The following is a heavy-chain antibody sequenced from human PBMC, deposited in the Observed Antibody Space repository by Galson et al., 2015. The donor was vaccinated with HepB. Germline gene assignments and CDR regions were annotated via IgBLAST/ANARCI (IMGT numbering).Heavy chain of an antibody. V-gene: IGHV3-48*01. D-gene: IGHD5-24*01. Sequence: SLRLSCAASGFTFSSYSMNWVRQAPGKGLEWVSYISSSSRAICYADPVKGRFTIPRDNAKNSLYLQMNSLRPEDTALYYCVRARRDGYKMPFFDSWGQGILVTASS. J-gene: IGHJ4*02. CDR3: VRARRDGYKMPFFDS. CDR2: ISSSSRAI. CDR1: GFTFSSYS.